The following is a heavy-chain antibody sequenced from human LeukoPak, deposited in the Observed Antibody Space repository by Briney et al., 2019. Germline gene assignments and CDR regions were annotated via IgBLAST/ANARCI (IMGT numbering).Heavy chain of an antibody. J-gene: IGHJ4*02. CDR1: GFTFSSYW. V-gene: IGHV3-7*01. D-gene: IGHD3-16*02. CDR2: IKQDGSEK. Sequence: PGGSLRLSCAASGFTFSSYWMSWVRQAPGKGLEWVANIKQDGSEKYYVDSVKGRFTISRDNAKNSVYLQMNSLRAEDTAVYYCARDLAGDYVWGSYRYFDYWGQGTLVAVSS. CDR3: ARDLAGDYVWGSYRYFDY.